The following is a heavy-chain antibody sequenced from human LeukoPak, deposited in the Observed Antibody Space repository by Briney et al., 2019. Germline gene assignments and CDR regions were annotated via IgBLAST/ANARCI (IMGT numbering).Heavy chain of an antibody. D-gene: IGHD4-11*01. Sequence: GASVKVSCKASGYTFSNYYMHWVRQAPGHGPEWMGKINPSGGTTRYAQNFQGRVTITRDTSTSTVYMELSSLRSEDTAVYFCARGLVTNFDYWGQGTPVTVSS. CDR1: GYTFSNYY. J-gene: IGHJ4*02. V-gene: IGHV1-46*01. CDR3: ARGLVTNFDY. CDR2: INPSGGTT.